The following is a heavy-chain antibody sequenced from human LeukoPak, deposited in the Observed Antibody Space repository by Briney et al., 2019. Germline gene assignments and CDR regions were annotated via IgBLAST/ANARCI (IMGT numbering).Heavy chain of an antibody. V-gene: IGHV4-34*01. Sequence: SETLSLTCAVYGGSFSGYYWSWIRQPPGKGLEWIGEINHSGSTNYNPSLKSRVTISVDTSKNQFSLKLSSVTAADTAVYYCARHLRFGELLYPYYYGMDVWGQGTTVTVSS. J-gene: IGHJ6*02. CDR1: GGSFSGYY. CDR3: ARHLRFGELLYPYYYGMDV. D-gene: IGHD3-10*01. CDR2: INHSGST.